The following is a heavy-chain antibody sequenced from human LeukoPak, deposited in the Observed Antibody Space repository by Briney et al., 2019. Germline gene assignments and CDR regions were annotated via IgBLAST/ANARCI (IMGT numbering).Heavy chain of an antibody. CDR3: ARDDCSSGSCYSDY. CDR2: IYTSGST. Sequence: SETLSLTCTVSGGSISSGSYYGSWIRQPAGKGLEWIGRIYTSGSTNYNPSLKSRVTILVDTSKNHFSPKLSSVTAADTAVYYCARDDCSSGSCYSDYWGQGTLVTVSS. CDR1: GGSISSGSYY. V-gene: IGHV4-61*02. J-gene: IGHJ4*02. D-gene: IGHD2-15*01.